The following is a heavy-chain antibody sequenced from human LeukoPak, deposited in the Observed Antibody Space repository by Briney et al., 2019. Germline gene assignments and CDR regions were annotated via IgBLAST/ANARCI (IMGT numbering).Heavy chain of an antibody. V-gene: IGHV1-2*06. CDR2: INPNNGGA. D-gene: IGHD2-15*01. Sequence: ASVKVSCKASGYIFIDYYIHWVRLAPGQGLEWMGRINPNNGGANYAPRFQGRITMTRDTSITTAYMELSRLRSGDTAVYYCAREDITSYYYDYWGQGTLVTVSS. CDR3: AREDITSYYYDY. J-gene: IGHJ4*02. CDR1: GYIFIDYY.